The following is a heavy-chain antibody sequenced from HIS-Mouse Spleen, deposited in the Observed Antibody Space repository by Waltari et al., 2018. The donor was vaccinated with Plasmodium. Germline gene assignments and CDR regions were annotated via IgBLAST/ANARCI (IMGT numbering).Heavy chain of an antibody. V-gene: IGHV1-2*02. CDR3: ARVLGYKAAAGTFVEYFQH. CDR2: INPNSGGT. CDR1: GYTFTGYY. J-gene: IGHJ1*01. Sequence: QVQLVQSGAEVKKPGASVKVSCKASGYTFTGYYINWVRQAPGPGLEWMGWINPNSGGTNYAQKFQGRVTMTRDTSISTAYMELSRLRSDDTAVYYCARVLGYKAAAGTFVEYFQHWGQGTLVTVSS. D-gene: IGHD6-13*01.